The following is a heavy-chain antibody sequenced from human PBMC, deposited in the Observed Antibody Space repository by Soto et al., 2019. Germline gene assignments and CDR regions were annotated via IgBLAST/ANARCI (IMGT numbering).Heavy chain of an antibody. V-gene: IGHV1-18*01. J-gene: IGHJ4*02. Sequence: QVQLVQSGAEVKKPGASVKVSCKASGYTFTSYGISWVRQAPGQGLEWMGWISAYNGNTNYAQKLQGRDTMTTDTSTSTDYMELRSLRSDDTAVYYCARDRPLSRSSSWHPYFDYWGQGTLVTVSS. CDR1: GYTFTSYG. D-gene: IGHD6-13*01. CDR2: ISAYNGNT. CDR3: ARDRPLSRSSSWHPYFDY.